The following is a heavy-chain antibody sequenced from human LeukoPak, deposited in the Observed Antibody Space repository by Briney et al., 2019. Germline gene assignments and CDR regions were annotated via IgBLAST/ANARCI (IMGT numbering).Heavy chain of an antibody. Sequence: GGSLRLSCAASGFSFSSYGMHWVRQAPGKGLEWVAFIRYDGSNKYYADSVKGRFTISRDNSKNTLYLQMSSLRAEDTAVYYCAKDPAATVVTRFDYWGQGTLVTVSS. D-gene: IGHD4-23*01. CDR1: GFSFSSYG. J-gene: IGHJ4*02. V-gene: IGHV3-30*02. CDR3: AKDPAATVVTRFDY. CDR2: IRYDGSNK.